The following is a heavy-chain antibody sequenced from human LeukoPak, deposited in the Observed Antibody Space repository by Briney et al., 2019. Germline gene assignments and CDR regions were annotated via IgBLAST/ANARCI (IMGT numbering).Heavy chain of an antibody. CDR1: GFTFSSYG. J-gene: IGHJ4*02. Sequence: GGSLRLSCAASGFTFSSYGMHWVRQAPGEGLEWVAVIWYDGSNKYYADSVKGRFTISRDNSKNTLYLQMNSLRAEDTAVYYCARDYVGYYFDYWGQGTLVTVSS. CDR2: IWYDGSNK. D-gene: IGHD1-26*01. CDR3: ARDYVGYYFDY. V-gene: IGHV3-33*01.